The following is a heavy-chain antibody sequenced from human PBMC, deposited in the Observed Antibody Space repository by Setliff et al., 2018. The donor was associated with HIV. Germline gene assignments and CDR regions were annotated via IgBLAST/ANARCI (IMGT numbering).Heavy chain of an antibody. D-gene: IGHD3-10*01. Sequence: ASVKVSCKVSGYTLTKLSIHWVRQGPGKGLEWMGGFDPEDGETIYAQKFQGRVTMTTDTSTSTAYMELWSLRSDDTAVYYCARDFYDMGRWFGELRPFDYWGQGTLVTVSS. V-gene: IGHV1-24*01. CDR2: FDPEDGET. CDR1: GYTLTKLS. J-gene: IGHJ4*02. CDR3: ARDFYDMGRWFGELRPFDY.